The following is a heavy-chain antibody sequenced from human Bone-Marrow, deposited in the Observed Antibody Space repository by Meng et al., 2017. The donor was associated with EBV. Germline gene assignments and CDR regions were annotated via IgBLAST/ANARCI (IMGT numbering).Heavy chain of an antibody. D-gene: IGHD3-22*01. CDR1: GGSIASGGYS. Sequence: PPLQESGSGLVKPSQTLSLTCVVSGGSIASGGYSWSWIRQPPGKGLEWIGYIYHSGSTSHNPSLKSRVTISVDRSKNQFSLKLNSVTAADTAVYYCARGDDSSGLDYWGQGTLVTVSS. CDR2: IYHSGST. CDR3: ARGDDSSGLDY. J-gene: IGHJ4*02. V-gene: IGHV4-30-2*01.